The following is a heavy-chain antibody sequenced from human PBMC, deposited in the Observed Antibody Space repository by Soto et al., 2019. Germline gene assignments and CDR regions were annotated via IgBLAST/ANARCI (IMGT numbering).Heavy chain of an antibody. CDR2: ISDDGSKK. V-gene: IGHV3-30-3*01. CDR3: ARASRSGYDTPTDY. D-gene: IGHD5-12*01. J-gene: IGHJ4*02. Sequence: WSLRLSCAASGFTFTEYALQWVRQAPGKGLEWVAVISDDGSKKYYPVSVRGRFTISRDNSKNTIHLQLSSLRPDDTAVYFCARASRSGYDTPTDYWGQGTLVTVSS. CDR1: GFTFTEYA.